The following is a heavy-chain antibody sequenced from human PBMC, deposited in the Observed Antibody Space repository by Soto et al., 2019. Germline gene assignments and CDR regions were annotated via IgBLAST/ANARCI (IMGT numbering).Heavy chain of an antibody. Sequence: PGESLKISCKASGYNFTSYWTGWVRQVPGKGLEWVGIIYPGDSDTRYSPSYRGQVTISADKSISTAYLQWSSLTASDTAMYYCARRRGGGPSDFWGQGTLVTVSS. CDR3: ARRRGGGPSDF. J-gene: IGHJ4*02. V-gene: IGHV5-51*01. CDR1: GYNFTSYW. CDR2: IYPGDSDT. D-gene: IGHD2-15*01.